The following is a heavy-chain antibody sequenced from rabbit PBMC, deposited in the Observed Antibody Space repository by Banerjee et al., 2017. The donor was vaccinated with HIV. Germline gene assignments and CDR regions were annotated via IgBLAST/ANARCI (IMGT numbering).Heavy chain of an antibody. CDR3: ARDLAGVIGWNFNL. Sequence: QEQLVESGGGLVQPEGSLTLTCKASGLDFSSSYWICWVRQAPGKGLEWIACIYTGSSGSTYYARWAKGRFTISKPSSTTVTLQMTSLTAADTATYFCARDLAGVIGWNFNLWGPGTLVTVS. J-gene: IGHJ4*01. CDR1: GLDFSSSYW. CDR2: IYTGSSGST. V-gene: IGHV1S45*01. D-gene: IGHD4-1*01.